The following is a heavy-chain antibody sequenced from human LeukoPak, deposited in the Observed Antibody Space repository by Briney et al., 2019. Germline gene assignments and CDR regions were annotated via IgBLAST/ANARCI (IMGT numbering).Heavy chain of an antibody. V-gene: IGHV4-39*01. CDR2: IYHTGTT. CDR3: ARQQCNGGSCYSRAIWFDP. CDR1: GGSISDTSYY. D-gene: IGHD2-15*01. J-gene: IGHJ5*02. Sequence: SETLSLTCNVSGGSISDTSYYWGWIRQTPGKGLDWIGSIYHTGTTYYSPSLKSRVTISVHTSKNHFSLELSSVTAADTAVYYCARQQCNGGSCYSRAIWFDPWGQGTLVTVSS.